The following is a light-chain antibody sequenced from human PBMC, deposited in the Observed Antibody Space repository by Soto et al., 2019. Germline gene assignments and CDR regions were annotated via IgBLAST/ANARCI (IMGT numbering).Light chain of an antibody. J-gene: IGLJ2*01. Sequence: QSVLTQSPSASGTPGQRVTISCSGSSSNIGSKYAYWYQQLPGRAPKLLIYRNNQRPSGVPDRFSGSKSGTSASLAISGLRSEDEADYYCAAWDDSLSGVVFGGGTKLTVL. V-gene: IGLV1-47*01. CDR1: SSNIGSKY. CDR2: RNN. CDR3: AAWDDSLSGVV.